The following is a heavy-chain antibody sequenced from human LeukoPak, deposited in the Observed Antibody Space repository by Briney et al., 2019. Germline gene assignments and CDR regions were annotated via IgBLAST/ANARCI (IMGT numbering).Heavy chain of an antibody. CDR2: INPNSGGT. J-gene: IGHJ5*02. V-gene: IGHV1-2*02. CDR3: ARDLAGFGELFLYH. Sequence: ASVKVSCKASGYIITGYYMHWVRQAPGQGLEWMGWINPNSGGTNYAQKFQGRVTMTRDTSISTAYMELSRLRSDDTAVYYCARDLAGFGELFLYHWGQGTLVTVSS. CDR1: GYIITGYY. D-gene: IGHD3-10*01.